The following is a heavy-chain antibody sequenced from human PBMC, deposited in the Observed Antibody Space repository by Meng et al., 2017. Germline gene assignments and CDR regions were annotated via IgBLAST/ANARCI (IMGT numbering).Heavy chain of an antibody. J-gene: IGHJ4*02. CDR1: VYTYPSYA. Sequence: IQLWLFVSGLKTGGAAVKVSCTADVYTYPSYAMNWVRKAIGQEIELIGWIQSTTGNRTYAQGLPGRFVLSFETSVSTVYLQPSCIKAAYTAVYYCAREHYGYFTDYWGQGTLVTVSS. CDR2: IQSTTGNR. D-gene: IGHD5-18*01. V-gene: IGHV7-4-1*02. CDR3: AREHYGYFTDY.